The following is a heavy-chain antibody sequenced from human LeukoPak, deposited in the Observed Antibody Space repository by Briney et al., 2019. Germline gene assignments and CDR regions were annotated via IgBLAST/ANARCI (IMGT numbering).Heavy chain of an antibody. J-gene: IGHJ5*02. CDR1: GGSISSYY. CDR3: ARTRGSTAIDWFDP. Sequence: SETLSLTCTVSGGSISSYYWSWIRQPPGKGLEWIGYIYHSGSTNYNPSLKSRVTMSVDTSKNQFSLKLSSVTAADTAVYYCARTRGSTAIDWFDPWGQGTLVTVSS. D-gene: IGHD2-21*02. CDR2: IYHSGST. V-gene: IGHV4-59*12.